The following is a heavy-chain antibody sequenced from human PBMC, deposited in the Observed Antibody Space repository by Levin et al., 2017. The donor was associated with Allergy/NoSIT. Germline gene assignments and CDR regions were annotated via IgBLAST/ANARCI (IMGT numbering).Heavy chain of an antibody. D-gene: IGHD1-14*01. CDR3: ARGGGFGTLGMDV. CDR2: IYHSGST. V-gene: IGHV4-38-2*01. CDR1: GYSISSGYY. Sequence: SETLSLTCAVSGYSISSGYYWGWIRQPPGKGLEWIGSIYHSGSTYYNPSLKSRVTISVDTSKNQFSLKLSSVTAADTAVYYCARGGGFGTLGMDVWGQGTTVTVSS. J-gene: IGHJ6*02.